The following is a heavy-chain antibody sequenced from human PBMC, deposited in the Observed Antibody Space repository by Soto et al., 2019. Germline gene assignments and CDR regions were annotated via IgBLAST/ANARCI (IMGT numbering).Heavy chain of an antibody. Sequence: EVQLLESGGGLVQPGGSLRLSCAASGFTFSSYAMSWVRQAPGKGLEWVSAISGSGGSTYYADSVKGRFTISRDNSKNTLYLQMNSLRAEDTAVYYCASPMVRGVIGGGNWFDPWGQGTLVTVSS. CDR1: GFTFSSYA. CDR2: ISGSGGST. V-gene: IGHV3-23*01. CDR3: ASPMVRGVIGGGNWFDP. D-gene: IGHD3-10*01. J-gene: IGHJ5*02.